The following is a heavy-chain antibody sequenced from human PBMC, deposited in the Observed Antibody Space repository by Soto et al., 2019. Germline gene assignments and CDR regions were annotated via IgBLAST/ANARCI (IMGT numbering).Heavy chain of an antibody. V-gene: IGHV1-69*13. CDR2: IIPIFGTA. CDR1: GGTFSSYA. D-gene: IGHD1-1*01. CDR3: ALWHSRLHNCSNGMDA. J-gene: IGHJ6*02. Sequence: SVKVSCKASGGTFSSYAISWVRQAPGQGLEWMGGIIPIFGTANYAQKFQGRVTITADESTSTAYMELSSLRSEDTAVYYCALWHSRLHNCSNGMDAWGQGTRSPSP.